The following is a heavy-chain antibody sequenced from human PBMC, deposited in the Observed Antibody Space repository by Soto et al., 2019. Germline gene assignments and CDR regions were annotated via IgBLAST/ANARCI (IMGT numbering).Heavy chain of an antibody. CDR1: VYTFTSYY. J-gene: IGHJ6*02. Sequence: ASVKVSCKESVYTFTSYYMHWVRQAPEQGLEWMGIINPSGGSTSYAQKFQGRVTMTRDTSTSTVYMGLSSLRSEDTAVYYCARDGMIVKPDYYYYGMDVWGQGTTVTVSS. CDR3: ARDGMIVKPDYYYYGMDV. D-gene: IGHD3-22*01. CDR2: INPSGGST. V-gene: IGHV1-46*01.